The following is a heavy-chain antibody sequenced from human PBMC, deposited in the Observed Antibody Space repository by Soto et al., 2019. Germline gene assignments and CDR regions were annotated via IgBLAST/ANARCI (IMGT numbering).Heavy chain of an antibody. CDR3: AQGYSGRYCGVFDY. V-gene: IGHV3-23*01. CDR2: ISGSGGST. J-gene: IGHJ4*02. CDR1: GFTFSSYA. Sequence: EVQLLESGGGLIQPGGSLRLSCAASGFTFSSYALSWVRQAPGKGLEWVSTISGSGGSTYYADSVKGRFTISRDNSKNTLFRQLNSLRAADTAIYYCAQGYSGRYCGVFDYWGQGTLVTVSS. D-gene: IGHD1-26*01.